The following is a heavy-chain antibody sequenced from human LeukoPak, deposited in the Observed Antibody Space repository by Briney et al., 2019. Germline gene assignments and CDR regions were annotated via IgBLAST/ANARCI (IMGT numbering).Heavy chain of an antibody. Sequence: GGSLRLSCAVSGFTFSNFWMSWVRQALGRGLEWVANIHPEGNEKYHVESVKGRFTISRDNAKNSLFLQMNGLRVEDTAVYYCARGDAFSGDHWGQGTLVTVSS. CDR1: GFTFSNFW. CDR3: ARGDAFSGDH. V-gene: IGHV3-7*04. CDR2: IHPEGNEK. J-gene: IGHJ4*02.